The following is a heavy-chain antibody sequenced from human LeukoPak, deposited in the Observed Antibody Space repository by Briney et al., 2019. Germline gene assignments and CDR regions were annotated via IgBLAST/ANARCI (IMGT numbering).Heavy chain of an antibody. CDR2: IIPIFGTA. V-gene: IGHV1-69*01. J-gene: IGHJ4*02. D-gene: IGHD1-26*01. Sequence: GSSVKVSCKASGGTFSSYAISWVRQAPGQGLEWMGGIIPIFGTANYAQKFQGRVTITADESTSTAYMELSSLRSEDTAVYYCARGGVGAIARYFDYWGQGTLVAVSS. CDR3: ARGGVGAIARYFDY. CDR1: GGTFSSYA.